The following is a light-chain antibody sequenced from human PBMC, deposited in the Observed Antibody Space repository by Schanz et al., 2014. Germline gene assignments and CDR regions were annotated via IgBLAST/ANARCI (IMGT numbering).Light chain of an antibody. CDR2: EVY. CDR1: SSDVGGYDS. Sequence: QSALTQPASVSGPPGQSVTISCTGTSSDVGGYDSVSWYQQHPGQAPKLMIYEVYKRPSGVPDRFSGSKSGNTASLTVSGLQAEDEADYYCCSYAGSTNLVFGGGTKLTVL. CDR3: CSYAGSTNLV. V-gene: IGLV2-8*01. J-gene: IGLJ2*01.